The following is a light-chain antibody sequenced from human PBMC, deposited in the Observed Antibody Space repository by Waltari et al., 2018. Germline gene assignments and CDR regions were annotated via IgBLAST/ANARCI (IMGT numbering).Light chain of an antibody. CDR1: QAITNY. Sequence: DIQMTQSPSAMSASVGDRVTITCRRSQAITNYLAWFQQKPGKAPKRLIYGASTLQSGVPSRFSGSRSGTEFTLTISSLQPEDFATYYCLQYKSYPFTFGPGTKVDMK. CDR2: GAS. CDR3: LQYKSYPFT. V-gene: IGKV1-17*03. J-gene: IGKJ3*01.